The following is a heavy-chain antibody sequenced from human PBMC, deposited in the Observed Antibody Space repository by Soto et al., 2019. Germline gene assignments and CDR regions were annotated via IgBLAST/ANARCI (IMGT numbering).Heavy chain of an antibody. V-gene: IGHV4-34*01. Sequence: SETLSLTCAVYGGSFSDYYWTWIRQPPGKGLEWIGEINHSGSTNYNPSLKSRVTISVDTSKNQFSLKLNSVTAADTAVYYCARGSKGRTVLRFLEWSPHGMDVWGQGTTVTVSS. CDR2: INHSGST. CDR3: ARGSKGRTVLRFLEWSPHGMDV. CDR1: GGSFSDYY. D-gene: IGHD3-3*01. J-gene: IGHJ6*02.